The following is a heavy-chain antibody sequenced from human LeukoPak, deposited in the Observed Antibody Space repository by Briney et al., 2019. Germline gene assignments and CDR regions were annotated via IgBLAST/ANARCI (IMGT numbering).Heavy chain of an antibody. J-gene: IGHJ4*02. CDR1: GFTFSSYW. Sequence: GGSLRLSCAASGFTFSSYWMSWVRQAPGKGLEWVANIKQDGSEKYYVDSVRGRFTISRDNAKNSMYLQMNSLRVEDTAVYYCATGGNLVGAKGFDYWGRGTLVTVSS. CDR2: IKQDGSEK. D-gene: IGHD1-26*01. CDR3: ATGGNLVGAKGFDY. V-gene: IGHV3-7*03.